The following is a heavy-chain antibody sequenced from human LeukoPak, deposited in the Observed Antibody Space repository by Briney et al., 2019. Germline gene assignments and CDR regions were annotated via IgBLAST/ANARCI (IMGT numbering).Heavy chain of an antibody. J-gene: IGHJ5*02. CDR1: GYTFTGYY. CDR3: ARGGFGSGSYYNDNWFDL. D-gene: IGHD3-10*01. Sequence: ASVTVSYKASGYTFTGYYMHWVGQAPGQGGEGVGWINPNSGGTDYAQKFQGRVTMTSDTSISTAYMELSRLRSDDTAVYYCARGGFGSGSYYNDNWFDLWGQGTLVTVSS. CDR2: INPNSGGT. V-gene: IGHV1-2*02.